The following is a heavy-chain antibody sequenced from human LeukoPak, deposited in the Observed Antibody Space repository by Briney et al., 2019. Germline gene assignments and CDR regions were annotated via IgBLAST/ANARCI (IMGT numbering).Heavy chain of an antibody. CDR1: GFTFSSYA. J-gene: IGHJ6*02. V-gene: IGHV3-30*04. D-gene: IGHD6-19*01. Sequence: PGGSLRLSCAASGFTFSSYAMHWVRQAPGKGLEWVAVISYDGSNKYYADSMKGRFTISRDNSKNTLYLQMNSLRAEDTAVYYCARDQYSSGWYLPYYYYGMDVWGQGTTVTVSS. CDR3: ARDQYSSGWYLPYYYYGMDV. CDR2: ISYDGSNK.